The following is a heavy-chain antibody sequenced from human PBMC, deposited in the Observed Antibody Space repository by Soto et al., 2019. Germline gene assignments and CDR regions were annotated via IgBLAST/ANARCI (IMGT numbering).Heavy chain of an antibody. CDR1: GGSISSSSYY. J-gene: IGHJ4*02. Sequence: QLQLQESGPGLVKPSETLSLTCTVSGGSISSSSYYWGWIRQPPGKGLEWIGRNYYSGSTYYNPSLKSQVTISGDTSKKQFSLELSSVTAADTAVYYCARMSPPYYYDSSAFDYWGQGTLVTVSS. CDR3: ARMSPPYYYDSSAFDY. V-gene: IGHV4-39*01. D-gene: IGHD3-22*01. CDR2: NYYSGST.